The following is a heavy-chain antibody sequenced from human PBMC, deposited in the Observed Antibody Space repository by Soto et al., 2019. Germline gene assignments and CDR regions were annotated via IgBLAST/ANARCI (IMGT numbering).Heavy chain of an antibody. D-gene: IGHD2-21*02. CDR1: GFTFSDHY. CDR3: AILARHGGNSLDY. J-gene: IGHJ4*02. CDR2: SRNKAHSYTT. Sequence: GGSLRLSCAASGFTFSDHYMDWVRQAPGKGLEWVGRSRNKAHSYTTEYAASVKGRFTISSDDSKNSLYLQMSSLKTEDTAVYYCAILARHGGNSLDYWGQGTLVTVSS. V-gene: IGHV3-72*01.